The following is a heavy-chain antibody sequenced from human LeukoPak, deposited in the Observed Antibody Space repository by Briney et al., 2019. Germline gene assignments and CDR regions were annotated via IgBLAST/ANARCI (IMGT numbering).Heavy chain of an antibody. CDR1: GGTFSSYA. J-gene: IGHJ4*02. D-gene: IGHD2-2*01. Sequence: SVKVSCKASGGTFSSYAISWVRQAPGQGLEWMGGIIPIFGTANYAQKFQGRVTITADKSTSTAYMELGRLRSDDTAVYYCARDRCSSTSCYVIGFDYWGQGTLVTVSS. CDR3: ARDRCSSTSCYVIGFDY. CDR2: IIPIFGTA. V-gene: IGHV1-69*06.